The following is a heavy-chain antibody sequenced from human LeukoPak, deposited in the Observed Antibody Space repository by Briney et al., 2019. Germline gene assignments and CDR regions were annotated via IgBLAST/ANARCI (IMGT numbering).Heavy chain of an antibody. J-gene: IGHJ4*02. CDR2: IKQDGSEN. Sequence: PGGSLRLSCAASGFTFSSYWMSWVRQAPGKGLEWVANIKQDGSENYYVDSVKGRFTISRDNAKNSLYLQMNSLRAEDTAVYYCASIIGNHRYGDNFDYWGQGTLVTVSS. CDR1: GFTFSSYW. D-gene: IGHD4-17*01. V-gene: IGHV3-7*01. CDR3: ASIIGNHRYGDNFDY.